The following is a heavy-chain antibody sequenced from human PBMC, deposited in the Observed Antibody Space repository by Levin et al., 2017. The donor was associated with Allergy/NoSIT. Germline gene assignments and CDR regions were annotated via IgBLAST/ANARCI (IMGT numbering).Heavy chain of an antibody. V-gene: IGHV4-39*01. CDR3: ARHEGGYYYYGLNV. Sequence: KASETLSLTCTVSGGSMNSSHYYWAWIRQPPGKGLEWLACIYYRGSTYYNPSLKSRLIMSVDTPENQFSLRLSSVTAADTAIYYCARHEGGYYYYGLNVWGQGTTVTVSS. CDR2: IYYRGST. J-gene: IGHJ6*02. CDR1: GGSMNSSHYY.